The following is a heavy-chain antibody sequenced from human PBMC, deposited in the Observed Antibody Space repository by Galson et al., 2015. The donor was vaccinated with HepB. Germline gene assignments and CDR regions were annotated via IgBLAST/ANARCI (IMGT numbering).Heavy chain of an antibody. CDR2: LIPIFGTP. V-gene: IGHV1-69*13. D-gene: IGHD6-6*01. CDR3: ARDSPRQEGHGVGSFDI. Sequence: SVKVSCKASGGSFRTYPVSWVRQAPGQGLEWMGGLIPIFGTPDYALKFQGRVTITADESTNTAYMELSSLRSDDTAVYYCARDSPRQEGHGVGSFDIWGRGTMVTVSS. CDR1: GGSFRTYP. J-gene: IGHJ3*02.